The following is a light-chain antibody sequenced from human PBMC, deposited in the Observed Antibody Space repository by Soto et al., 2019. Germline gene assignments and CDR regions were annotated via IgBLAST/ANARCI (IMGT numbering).Light chain of an antibody. CDR3: SAYIASSTSHV. CDR1: SSDVGSHKS. Sequence: QPALTQPPSVSGSPGQSVTISCSGSSSDVGSHKSVSWYKQAPGTSPTLMIFEVNNRPSGVPDRFSESKSGNTAFLTISGLQPEDEADYYCSAYIASSTSHVFGTGTKLTVL. J-gene: IGLJ1*01. CDR2: EVN. V-gene: IGLV2-18*02.